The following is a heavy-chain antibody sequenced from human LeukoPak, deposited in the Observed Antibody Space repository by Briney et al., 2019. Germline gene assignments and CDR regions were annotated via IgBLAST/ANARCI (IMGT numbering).Heavy chain of an antibody. V-gene: IGHV4-38-2*02. Sequence: PSETLSLTCTVSGYSISSGYYWGWIRQPPGKGLEWIGSIYHSGSTYYNPSLKSRVTISVDTSKNQFSLKLSSVTAADTAVYYCAREVAGTAYNWFDPWGQGTLVTVSS. CDR1: GYSISSGYY. CDR2: IYHSGST. CDR3: AREVAGTAYNWFDP. D-gene: IGHD6-19*01. J-gene: IGHJ5*02.